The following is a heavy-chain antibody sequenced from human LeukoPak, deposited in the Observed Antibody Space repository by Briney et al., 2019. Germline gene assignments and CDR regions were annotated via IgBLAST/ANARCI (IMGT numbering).Heavy chain of an antibody. CDR1: GFTFSSYG. J-gene: IGHJ4*02. CDR2: IWYDGSNK. D-gene: IGHD4-17*01. CDR3: ARGRRAPYGDYGLDY. Sequence: GRSLRLSCAASGFTFSSYGMHWVRQAPGKGLEWVAVIWYDGSNKYYADSVKGRFTISRDNSKNTLYLQMNSLRAEDTAVYYCARGRRAPYGDYGLDYWGQGTLVTVSS. V-gene: IGHV3-33*01.